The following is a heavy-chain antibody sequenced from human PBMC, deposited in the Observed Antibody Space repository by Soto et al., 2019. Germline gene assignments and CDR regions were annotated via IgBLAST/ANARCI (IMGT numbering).Heavy chain of an antibody. J-gene: IGHJ4*02. CDR2: ISGSGGST. Sequence: EVQLLESGGGLVQPGGSLRLSCAAYGFTFSSYAMSWVRQAPGKGLEWVSAISGSGGSTYYADSVKGRFTISRDNSKNTLYLQMNSLRAEDTAVYYCAKTRLQYPGPAGDYWGQGTLVTVSS. CDR1: GFTFSSYA. CDR3: AKTRLQYPGPAGDY. V-gene: IGHV3-23*01. D-gene: IGHD2-2*01.